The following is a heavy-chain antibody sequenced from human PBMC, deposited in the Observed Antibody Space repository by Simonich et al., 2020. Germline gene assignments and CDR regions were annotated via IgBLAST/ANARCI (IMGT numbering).Heavy chain of an antibody. CDR2: SNPNGGGT. CDR1: GYTFTGYY. J-gene: IGHJ3*02. D-gene: IGHD7-27*01. CDR3: ARGPRWTGDDAFDI. Sequence: QVQLVQSGAEVKKPGASVKVSCKASGYTFTGYYMHWVRQAPGQGLEWMGWSNPNGGGTNYAQKFKGRVTMTRDTSISTAYMELSRLRSDDTAVYYCARGPRWTGDDAFDIWGQGTMVTVSS. V-gene: IGHV1-2*02.